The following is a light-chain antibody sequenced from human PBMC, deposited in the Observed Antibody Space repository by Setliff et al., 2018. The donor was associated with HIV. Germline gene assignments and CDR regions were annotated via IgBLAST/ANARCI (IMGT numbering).Light chain of an antibody. CDR1: SSDVGGYNY. J-gene: IGLJ1*01. CDR2: EVS. V-gene: IGLV2-14*01. CDR3: SSYTSSSTPYV. Sequence: ALAQPASVSGSPGQSITISCTGTSSDVGGYNYVSWYQQHPGKAPKLMIYEVSNRPSGVSNRFSGSKSGNTASLTISGLQAEDEADYYCSSYTSSSTPYVFGTGTKVTGL.